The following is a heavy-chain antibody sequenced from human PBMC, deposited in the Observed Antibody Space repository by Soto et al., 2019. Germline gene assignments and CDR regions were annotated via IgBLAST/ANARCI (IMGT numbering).Heavy chain of an antibody. CDR3: ARHGIAARGLSNWFDP. V-gene: IGHV4-39*01. CDR2: IYYSGST. Sequence: QLQLQESGPGLVKPSETLSLTCTVSGGSISSSSYYWGWIRQPPGKGLEWIGSIYYSGSTYYNPSLKSRVTISVDTSKNQFSLKLSSVTAADTAVYYCARHGIAARGLSNWFDPWGQGTLVTVSS. CDR1: GGSISSSSYY. D-gene: IGHD6-6*01. J-gene: IGHJ5*02.